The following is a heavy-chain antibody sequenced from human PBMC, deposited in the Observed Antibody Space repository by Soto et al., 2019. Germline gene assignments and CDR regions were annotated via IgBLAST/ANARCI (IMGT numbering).Heavy chain of an antibody. Sequence: QITLKESGPTLVKPTETLTLTCTFSGFSLNTSGVGVGWIRQPPGKALEWLALIYWDDDKRYSPSLKSRLINTQDTSKNQVVLTMTNMDPVDTATYRCAHRLATKGAFDYWGQGTLVTVSS. D-gene: IGHD5-12*01. CDR3: AHRLATKGAFDY. V-gene: IGHV2-5*02. CDR2: IYWDDDK. CDR1: GFSLNTSGVG. J-gene: IGHJ4*02.